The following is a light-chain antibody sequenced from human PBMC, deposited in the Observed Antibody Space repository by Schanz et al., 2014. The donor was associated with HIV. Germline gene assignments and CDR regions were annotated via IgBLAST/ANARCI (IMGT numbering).Light chain of an antibody. Sequence: IQLTQSPSSLSASVGDRVTITCRASQGISSSLAWYQQKPGKAPKLLIYGASTLQSGVPSRFSGSGSGTEFTLTISSLQPEDVATYYCQKYNSAPLTFGPGTKVDIK. J-gene: IGKJ3*01. CDR3: QKYNSAPLT. CDR1: QGISSS. CDR2: GAS. V-gene: IGKV1-9*01.